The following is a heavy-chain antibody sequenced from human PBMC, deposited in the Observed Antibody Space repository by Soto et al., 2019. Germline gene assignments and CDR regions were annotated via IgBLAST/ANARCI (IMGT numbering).Heavy chain of an antibody. Sequence: PGGSLRLSCTASGFTFGDYAMSWFRQAPGKGLEWVGFIRSKAYGGTAEYAASVKGRFTISRDDSKSIAYLQMNSLKTEDTAVYYCTRGYYDSSGYYSFGYWGQGTLATVSS. V-gene: IGHV3-49*03. CDR3: TRGYYDSSGYYSFGY. CDR2: IRSKAYGGTA. D-gene: IGHD3-22*01. J-gene: IGHJ4*02. CDR1: GFTFGDYA.